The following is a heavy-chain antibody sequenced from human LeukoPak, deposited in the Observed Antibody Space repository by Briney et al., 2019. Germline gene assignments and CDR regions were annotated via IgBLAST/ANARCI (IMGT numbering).Heavy chain of an antibody. CDR2: ISGSGGST. V-gene: IGHV3-23*01. Sequence: GGSLRLSCAASGFTFSSYAMSWVRQAPEKGLEWVSAISGSGGSTYYADSVKGRFTISRDNSKNTLYLQMNSLRAEDTAVYYCAKTVGYTVQYYFDYWGQGTLVTVSS. D-gene: IGHD5-18*01. J-gene: IGHJ4*02. CDR3: AKTVGYTVQYYFDY. CDR1: GFTFSSYA.